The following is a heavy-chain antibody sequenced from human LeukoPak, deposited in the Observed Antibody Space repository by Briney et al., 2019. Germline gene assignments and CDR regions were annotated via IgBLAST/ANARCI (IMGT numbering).Heavy chain of an antibody. Sequence: SVKVSCKSSGEDLNNYLITWVRQAPGQGLEWVGHVIPVLGRSNFAQKYQGRITITADESTNTAYMELRSLSSEDTAVYHCARARNIITAGYLDPWGQGTLVTVSS. D-gene: IGHD6-13*01. V-gene: IGHV1-69*10. CDR2: VIPVLGRS. CDR3: ARARNIITAGYLDP. J-gene: IGHJ5*02. CDR1: GEDLNNYL.